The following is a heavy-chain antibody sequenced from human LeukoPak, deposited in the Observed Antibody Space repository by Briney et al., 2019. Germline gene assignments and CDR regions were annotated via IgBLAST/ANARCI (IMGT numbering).Heavy chain of an antibody. Sequence: PGGSLRLSCAASGFTFSSYGMSWVRQAPGKGLEWVSAISGSGGSTYYADSVKGRFTISRDNSKNTLYLQMNSLRAEDTAVYYCAKDSGYCSSTSCQGWFDPWGQGTLVTVSS. CDR2: ISGSGGST. V-gene: IGHV3-23*01. J-gene: IGHJ5*02. D-gene: IGHD2-2*01. CDR3: AKDSGYCSSTSCQGWFDP. CDR1: GFTFSSYG.